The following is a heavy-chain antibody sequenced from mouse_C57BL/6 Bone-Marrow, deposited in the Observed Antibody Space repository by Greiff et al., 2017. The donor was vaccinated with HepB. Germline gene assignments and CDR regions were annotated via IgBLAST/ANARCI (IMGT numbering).Heavy chain of an antibody. CDR3: ARHEGYYYGSSGAYFDY. CDR1: GYTFTEYT. CDR2: FYPGSGSI. Sequence: QVQLQQSGAELVKPGASVKLSCKASGYTFTEYTIHWVKQRSGQGLEWIGWFYPGSGSIKYNEKFKDKATLTADKSSSTVYMELSRLTSEDSAVYFCARHEGYYYGSSGAYFDYWGQGTTLTVSS. D-gene: IGHD1-1*01. J-gene: IGHJ2*01. V-gene: IGHV1-62-2*01.